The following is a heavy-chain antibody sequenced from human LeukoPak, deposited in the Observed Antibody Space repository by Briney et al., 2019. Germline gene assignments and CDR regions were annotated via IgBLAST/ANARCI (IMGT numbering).Heavy chain of an antibody. CDR1: GLTLSNYA. Sequence: QPGGSLRLSCAASGLTLSNYAMSWVRQAPGKGLEWVSGISGSGGDTYYADSVKGRFTISRDNSKNTLYLQMNSLRAEDTAVYYWAKARSCTTNICHGDFDYWGQGSLVTVSS. V-gene: IGHV3-23*01. CDR3: AKARSCTTNICHGDFDY. CDR2: ISGSGGDT. D-gene: IGHD2-8*01. J-gene: IGHJ4*02.